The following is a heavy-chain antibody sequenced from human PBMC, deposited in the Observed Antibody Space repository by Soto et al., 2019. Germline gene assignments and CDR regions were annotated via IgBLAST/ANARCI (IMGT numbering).Heavy chain of an antibody. CDR3: ARSPAGPRITIFGVGPNWFDP. V-gene: IGHV4-39*01. Sequence: PSETLSLTCTVSGGSISSSSYYWGWIRQPPGKGLEWIGSIYYSGSTYYNPSLKSRVTISVDTSKNQFSLKLSSVTAADTAVYYCARSPAGPRITIFGVGPNWFDPWGQGTLVTVS. J-gene: IGHJ5*02. D-gene: IGHD3-3*01. CDR1: GGSISSSSYY. CDR2: IYYSGST.